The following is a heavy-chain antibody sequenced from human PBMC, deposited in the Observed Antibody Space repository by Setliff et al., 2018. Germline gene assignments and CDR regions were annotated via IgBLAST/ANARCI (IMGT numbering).Heavy chain of an antibody. CDR1: GGPFSAYY. V-gene: IGHV4-34*01. J-gene: IGHJ4*02. CDR2: INHSGTT. CDR3: ASYCSSTSCPFDY. D-gene: IGHD2-2*01. Sequence: PSETLSLTCAVYGGPFSAYYWSWIRQSPGRGLEWIGEINHSGTTNYNPSLKTRVTISVDTSKNQFSLKLSSVTAADTAVYYCASYCSSTSCPFDYWGQGTLVTVS.